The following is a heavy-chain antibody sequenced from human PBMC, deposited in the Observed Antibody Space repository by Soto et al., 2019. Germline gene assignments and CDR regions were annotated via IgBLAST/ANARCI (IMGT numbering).Heavy chain of an antibody. CDR1: GGTFSSYA. CDR2: IIPIFGTA. D-gene: IGHD6-13*01. V-gene: IGHV1-69*13. J-gene: IGHJ4*02. Sequence: SSVKVSCKASGGTFSSYAINWVRQAPGQGLEWMGGIIPIFGTANYAQKFQGRVTITADESTSTPYMELSSLRSEDTAVYYCAREIIPGITAAGPFDYWGQGTLVTVS. CDR3: AREIIPGITAAGPFDY.